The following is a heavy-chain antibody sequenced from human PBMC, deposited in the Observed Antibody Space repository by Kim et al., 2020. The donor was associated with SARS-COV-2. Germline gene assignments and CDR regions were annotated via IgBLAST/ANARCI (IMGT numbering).Heavy chain of an antibody. CDR2: INHSGST. J-gene: IGHJ5*02. Sequence: SETLSLTCAVYGGSFSGYYWSWIRQPPGKGLEWIGEINHSGSTNYNPSLKSRVTISVDTSKNQFSLKLSSVTAAETAVYYCARGLPVVKPGNWFDPWGQGTLVTVSS. V-gene: IGHV4-34*01. CDR3: ARGLPVVKPGNWFDP. D-gene: IGHD3-22*01. CDR1: GGSFSGYY.